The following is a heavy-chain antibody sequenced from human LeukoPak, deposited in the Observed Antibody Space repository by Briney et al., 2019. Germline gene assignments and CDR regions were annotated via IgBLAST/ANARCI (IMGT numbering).Heavy chain of an antibody. CDR2: IKQDGSEK. CDR3: ARDVPITIFGVVTPIASPFDP. D-gene: IGHD3-3*01. V-gene: IGHV3-7*01. CDR1: GFTVSSYW. J-gene: IGHJ5*02. Sequence: GGSLRLSCAASGFTVSSYWMSWVRQAPGKGLEWVANIKQDGSEKYYVDSVKGRFTISRDNAKNSLYLQMNSLRAEDTAVYYCARDVPITIFGVVTPIASPFDPWGQGTLVTVSS.